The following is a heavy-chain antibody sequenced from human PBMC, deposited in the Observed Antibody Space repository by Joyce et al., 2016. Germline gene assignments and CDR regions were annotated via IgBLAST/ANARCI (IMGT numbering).Heavy chain of an antibody. CDR2: INTDGSST. Sequence: EVQLVESGGGLVQPGGSLRLSCAASGFSFSGYWIHWVRQAPGKGLVWVSRINTDGSSTRFADSVNGLFTISRDNAKNTLYLQMNSLRAEDTAVYYCVRGISARPGGPNWFDPWGQGTLVTVSS. CDR3: VRGISARPGGPNWFDP. V-gene: IGHV3-74*01. CDR1: GFSFSGYW. D-gene: IGHD6-6*01. J-gene: IGHJ5*02.